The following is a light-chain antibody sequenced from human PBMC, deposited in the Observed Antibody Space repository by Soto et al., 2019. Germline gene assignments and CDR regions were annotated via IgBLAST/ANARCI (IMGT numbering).Light chain of an antibody. Sequence: DIQMTQSPSTLSGSVGDRVTITCRASQTISSWLAWYQQKPGKSPKLLIYKASTLKSGVPSRFSGSGSGTESTLTISSLQPDDFATYYCQQYGSYPRTFGQGTKVDIK. CDR2: KAS. CDR3: QQYGSYPRT. J-gene: IGKJ1*01. CDR1: QTISSW. V-gene: IGKV1-5*03.